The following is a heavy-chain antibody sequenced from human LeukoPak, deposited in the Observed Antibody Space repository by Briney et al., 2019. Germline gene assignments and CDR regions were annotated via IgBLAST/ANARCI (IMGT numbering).Heavy chain of an antibody. J-gene: IGHJ3*02. CDR3: AKVSKWSYYYDNNGYYDAFVI. Sequence: GGSLRLSCAASGFTFSSYAMSWVRQAPGKGLEWVSAISGDGCATYYADSVKGRFTISRDNSKNTLYLQMNSLRAEETAVYYCAKVSKWSYYYDNNGYYDAFVICGQGTMVAVSS. CDR2: ISGDGCAT. V-gene: IGHV3-23*01. CDR1: GFTFSSYA. D-gene: IGHD3-22*01.